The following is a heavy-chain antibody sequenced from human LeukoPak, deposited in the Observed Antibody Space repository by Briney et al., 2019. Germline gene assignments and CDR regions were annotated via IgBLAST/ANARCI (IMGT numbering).Heavy chain of an antibody. CDR1: GFTFSIYS. V-gene: IGHV3-21*06. D-gene: IGHD2-15*01. Sequence: KPGGSLRLSCAVSGFTFSIYSMNWVRQAPGKGLEWVSSISGSSSYIYYADSVKGRFTISRDNAKNSLYLQMNSLRAEDTAVYYCARVAQRYCSGNSCYPGVDSSGWDLDYWGQGTLVTVSS. CDR3: ARVAQRYCSGNSCYPGVDSSGWDLDY. CDR2: ISGSSSYI. J-gene: IGHJ4*02.